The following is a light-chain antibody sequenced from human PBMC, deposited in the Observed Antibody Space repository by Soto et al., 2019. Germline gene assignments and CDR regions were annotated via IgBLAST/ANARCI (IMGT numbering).Light chain of an antibody. J-gene: IGLJ1*01. CDR2: VVS. Sequence: QSVLTQPPSVSGSPGQSITISCTGTTSDVGGYNYVSWYQQHPGKAPKLMISVVSNRPSGVSNRFSGSKSGNTASLPISGLQAEDDADYYCSSSTASSTYVFGTGTKLTVL. CDR1: TSDVGGYNY. V-gene: IGLV2-14*01. CDR3: SSSTASSTYV.